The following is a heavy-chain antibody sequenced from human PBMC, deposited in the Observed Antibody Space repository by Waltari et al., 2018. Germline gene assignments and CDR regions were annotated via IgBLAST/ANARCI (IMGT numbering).Heavy chain of an antibody. CDR1: GGSFSGYY. V-gene: IGHV4-34*01. CDR3: ARSVNYYDSDAFDI. Sequence: QVQLQQWGAGLLKPSETLSLTCAVYGGSFSGYYWSWIRQPPGKGLEWIGEINHSGSTNYNPSLKSRVTISRDNAKNSLYLQMNSLRAEDTAVYYCARSVNYYDSDAFDIWGQGTMVTVSS. J-gene: IGHJ3*02. D-gene: IGHD3-22*01. CDR2: INHSGST.